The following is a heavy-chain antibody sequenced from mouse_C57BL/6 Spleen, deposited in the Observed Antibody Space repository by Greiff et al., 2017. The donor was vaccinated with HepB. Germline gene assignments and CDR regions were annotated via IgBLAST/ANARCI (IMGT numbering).Heavy chain of an antibody. Sequence: EVQLQQSGPGLVKPSQSLSLTCSVTGYSITSGYYWNWIRQFPGNKLEWMGYISYDGSNNYNPYLKTLISITRDTSKNQFFLKLNSVTTEDTATYYCAMDSNGAYWGQGTLVTVSA. V-gene: IGHV3-6*01. J-gene: IGHJ3*01. CDR3: AMDSNGAY. CDR1: GYSITSGYY. D-gene: IGHD2-5*01. CDR2: ISYDGSN.